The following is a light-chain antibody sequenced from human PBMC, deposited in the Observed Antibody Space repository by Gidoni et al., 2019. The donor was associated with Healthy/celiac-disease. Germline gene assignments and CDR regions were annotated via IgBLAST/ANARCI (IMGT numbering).Light chain of an antibody. V-gene: IGLV3-1*01. J-gene: IGLJ2*01. CDR1: TLGDKY. Sequence: SYELTQPPSVSVSPGQTASITCSGDTLGDKYACWYQQKPGKSPVLVIYQDSKRPSGIPARFSGSNSGNTATLTISGTQAMDEADYYCQAWDSSYVVFGGGTKLTVL. CDR2: QDS. CDR3: QAWDSSYVV.